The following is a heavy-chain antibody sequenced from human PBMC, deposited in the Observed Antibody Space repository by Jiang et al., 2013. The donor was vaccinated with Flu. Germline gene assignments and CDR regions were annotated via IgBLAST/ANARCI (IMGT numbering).Heavy chain of an antibody. V-gene: IGHV1-69*01. CDR1: GDTFSYS. J-gene: IGHJ4*02. Sequence: SGAEVKKPGSSVKVSCKTSGDTFSYSISWVRHGPGQGLEWMGGIIPIFGTANYAQKFQGRVTISADESTSTAYMELSSLRSEDTAVYYCARGRGYGEYDFDYWGQGTLVTVSS. CDR3: ARGRGYGEYDFDY. CDR2: IIPIFGTA. D-gene: IGHD4-17*01.